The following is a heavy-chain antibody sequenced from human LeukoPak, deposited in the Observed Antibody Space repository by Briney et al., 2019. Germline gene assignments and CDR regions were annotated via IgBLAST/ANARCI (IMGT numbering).Heavy chain of an antibody. CDR2: IYSGGST. V-gene: IGHV3-66*01. CDR1: GFTVSSNY. D-gene: IGHD5-18*01. Sequence: GGSLRLSCAASGFTVSSNYMSWVRRAPGKGLEWVSVIYSGGSTYYADSVKGRFTISRDNSKNTLYLQMNSLRAEDTAVYYCATESEYSYGFDYWGQGTLVTVSS. CDR3: ATESEYSYGFDY. J-gene: IGHJ4*02.